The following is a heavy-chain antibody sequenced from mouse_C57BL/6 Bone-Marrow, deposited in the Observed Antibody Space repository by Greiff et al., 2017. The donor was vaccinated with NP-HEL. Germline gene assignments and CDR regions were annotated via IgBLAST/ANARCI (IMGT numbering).Heavy chain of an antibody. CDR2: IDPENGDT. V-gene: IGHV14-4*01. J-gene: IGHJ2*01. Sequence: EVQLQQSGAELVRPGASVKLSCTASGFNIKDDYMHWVKQRPEQGLEWIGWIDPENGDTEYASKFQGKATITADTSSNTAYLQLSSLTSEDTAVYYWTTGYYGSSLYFDYWGQGTTLTVSS. CDR1: GFNIKDDY. CDR3: TTGYYGSSLYFDY. D-gene: IGHD1-1*01.